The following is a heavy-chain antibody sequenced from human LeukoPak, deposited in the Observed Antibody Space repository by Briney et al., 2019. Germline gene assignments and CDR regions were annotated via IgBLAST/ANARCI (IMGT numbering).Heavy chain of an antibody. Sequence: LQTLSLTCTVSGGSISSGGYYWSWIRQHPGKGLEWIGYIYYSGSTYYNPSLKSRVTISVDTSKNQFSLKLSSVTAADTAVYYCARDQRCSGGSCYSSRGWFDPWGQGTLVTVSS. J-gene: IGHJ5*02. CDR1: GGSISSGGYY. CDR3: ARDQRCSGGSCYSSRGWFDP. CDR2: IYYSGST. V-gene: IGHV4-31*03. D-gene: IGHD2-15*01.